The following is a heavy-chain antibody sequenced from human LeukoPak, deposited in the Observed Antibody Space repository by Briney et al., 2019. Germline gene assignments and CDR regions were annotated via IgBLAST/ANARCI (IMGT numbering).Heavy chain of an antibody. D-gene: IGHD6-13*01. J-gene: IGHJ6*02. V-gene: IGHV3-21*01. CDR3: ARGPSGIEEYYFGMDV. Sequence: GGSLRLSCAASGVTFSSYSMNWVRQAPGKGLEWVSSISTSSTYKYYADSVKGRFTISRDNAKNSLYLQMNSLRAEDTAVYYCARGPSGIEEYYFGMDVWGRGTTVTVSS. CDR1: GVTFSSYS. CDR2: ISTSSTYK.